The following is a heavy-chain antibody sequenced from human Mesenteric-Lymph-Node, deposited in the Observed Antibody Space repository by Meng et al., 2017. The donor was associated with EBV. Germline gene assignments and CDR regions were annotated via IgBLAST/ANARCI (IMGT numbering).Heavy chain of an antibody. CDR1: GGSFSGYY. V-gene: IGHV4-34*01. Sequence: QVPLEQGGAGLVEPSETLSLTCVVYGGSFSGYYWTWIRQSPGKGLEWIGESNQSGSTSYNPSLKSRVTISVDTSQNQFSLKLSSVTAADTAVYYCARGKTVGRSPWFDPWGQGTLVTVSS. J-gene: IGHJ5*02. CDR3: ARGKTVGRSPWFDP. D-gene: IGHD4-11*01. CDR2: SNQSGST.